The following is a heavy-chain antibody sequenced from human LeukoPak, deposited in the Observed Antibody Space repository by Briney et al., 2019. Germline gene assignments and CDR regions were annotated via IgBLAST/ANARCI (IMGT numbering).Heavy chain of an antibody. D-gene: IGHD5-12*01. J-gene: IGHJ4*02. V-gene: IGHV1-3*01. CDR2: INAGNGNT. Sequence: ASVKVSCKASGYTFTSYAMHWVRQAPGQRLEWMGWINAGNGNTKYSQKFQGRVTITRDISASTAYMELSSLRSEDTAVYYCARDSGYSGYDWTHFDYWGQGTLVTVSS. CDR3: ARDSGYSGYDWTHFDY. CDR1: GYTFTSYA.